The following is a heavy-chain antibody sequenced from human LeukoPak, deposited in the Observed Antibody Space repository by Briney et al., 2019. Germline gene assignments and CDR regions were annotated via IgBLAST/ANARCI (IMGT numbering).Heavy chain of an antibody. V-gene: IGHV3-53*01. Sequence: GGSLRLSCAASGFTVSSNYMSWVRQAPGKGLEWVSVIYSGGSTYYADSVKGRFTISRDNSKNTLYLQMNSLRAEDTAVYYCARFHTTTGFDYWGQGTLVTVSS. CDR3: ARFHTTTGFDY. J-gene: IGHJ4*02. CDR1: GFTVSSNY. D-gene: IGHD5-12*01. CDR2: IYSGGST.